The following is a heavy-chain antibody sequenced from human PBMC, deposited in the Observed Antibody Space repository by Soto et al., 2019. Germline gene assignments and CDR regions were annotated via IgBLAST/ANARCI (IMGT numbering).Heavy chain of an antibody. D-gene: IGHD3-16*01. CDR1: AFTSRNYA. J-gene: IGHJ6*01. CDR3: TKDLVPGGADV. Sequence: SLQLSCVVSAFTSRNYAIHWIRQAPGKGLEWVSGFNFNSGRTGYADSVKGRFTISRDNAKNSLSLEMKSLRVEDTALYYCTKDLVPGGADVWGQGTTVT. V-gene: IGHV3-9*02. CDR2: FNFNSGRT.